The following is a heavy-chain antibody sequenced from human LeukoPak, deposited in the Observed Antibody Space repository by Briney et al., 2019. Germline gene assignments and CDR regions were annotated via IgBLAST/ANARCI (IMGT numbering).Heavy chain of an antibody. D-gene: IGHD1-26*01. Sequence: GRSLRLSCAASGFTFSSYAMHWVRQAPGKGLEWVAVISYDGNNKYYADSVKGRFTISRDNSKNTLYLQMNSLRAEDTAVYYCARDRVVGSGSYYDCLWYRGQGTLVTVSS. CDR1: GFTFSSYA. V-gene: IGHV3-30-3*01. CDR3: ARDRVVGSGSYYDCLWY. J-gene: IGHJ4*02. CDR2: ISYDGNNK.